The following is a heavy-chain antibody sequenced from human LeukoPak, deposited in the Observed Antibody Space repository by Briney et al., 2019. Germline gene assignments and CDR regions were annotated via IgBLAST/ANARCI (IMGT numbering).Heavy chain of an antibody. J-gene: IGHJ3*02. CDR3: AKDWVYSANGHPFDI. Sequence: GGSLRLSCAAPGFTFKIYAMSWVRQAPGTGLEWVAAISDTGASTYYADSVKGRFTISRDNSENTLFLQMNSLRAEDTAVYYCAKDWVYSANGHPFDIWGQGAMVTVSS. CDR1: GFTFKIYA. D-gene: IGHD4/OR15-4a*01. CDR2: ISDTGAST. V-gene: IGHV3-23*01.